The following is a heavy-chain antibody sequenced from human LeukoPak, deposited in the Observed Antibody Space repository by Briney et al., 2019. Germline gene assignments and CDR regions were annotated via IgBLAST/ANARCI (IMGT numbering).Heavy chain of an antibody. D-gene: IGHD2/OR15-2a*01. CDR1: EFTFSAYW. J-gene: IGHJ5*01. V-gene: IGHV3-53*01. CDR2: IYSGGNT. Sequence: PGGSLRLSCAASEFTFSAYWMHWVRQAPGKGLECVSLIYSGGNTYYADSVKGRFTISRDNSKNTLYLQMDSLRAEDTAVYYCARDGRNTTNYNWFDSWGQGTLVTVSS. CDR3: ARDGRNTTNYNWFDS.